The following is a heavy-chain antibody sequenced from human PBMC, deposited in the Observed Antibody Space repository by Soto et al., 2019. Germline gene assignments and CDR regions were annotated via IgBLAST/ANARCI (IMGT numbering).Heavy chain of an antibody. J-gene: IGHJ4*02. Sequence: QVQLQQWGAGLLKPSETLSLTCAVYGGSFSGYYWSWIRQPPGKGLEWIGEINHSGSTNYNPSLKSRVTRSVDTSKNQFSLKLSSVTAADTAVYYCARRPLGYCTNGVCSRQDYWGQGTLVTVSS. V-gene: IGHV4-34*01. CDR1: GGSFSGYY. CDR2: INHSGST. D-gene: IGHD2-8*01. CDR3: ARRPLGYCTNGVCSRQDY.